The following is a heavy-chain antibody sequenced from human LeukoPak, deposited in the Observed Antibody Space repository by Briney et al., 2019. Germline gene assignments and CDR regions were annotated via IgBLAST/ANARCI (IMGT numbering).Heavy chain of an antibody. J-gene: IGHJ5*02. Sequence: PGGSLRLSCAASGFTFSSYGMHWVRQAPGKGLEWVAVISYDGSNKYYADSVKGRFTISRDNSKNTLYLQMNSPRAEDTAVYYCSSTSPYLDPWGQGTLVTVSS. D-gene: IGHD2-2*01. CDR1: GFTFSSYG. V-gene: IGHV3-30*03. CDR3: SSTSPYLDP. CDR2: ISYDGSNK.